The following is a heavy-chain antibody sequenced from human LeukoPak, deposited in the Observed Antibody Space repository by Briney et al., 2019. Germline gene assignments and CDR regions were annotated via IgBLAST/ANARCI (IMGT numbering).Heavy chain of an antibody. CDR2: INHSGST. V-gene: IGHV4-34*01. D-gene: IGHD6-19*01. J-gene: IGHJ4*02. CDR3: ARGNGSVAGTLDY. CDR1: GGSFSGYY. Sequence: SETLSLTCAVYGGSFSGYYWSWIRQPPGKGLEWIGEINHSGSTNYNPSLKSRVTISVDTSKNQFSLKLSSVTAADTAVYYCARGNGSVAGTLDYWGQGTLVTVSS.